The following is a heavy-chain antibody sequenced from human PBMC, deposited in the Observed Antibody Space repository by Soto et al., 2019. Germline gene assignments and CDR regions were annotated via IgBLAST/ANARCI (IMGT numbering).Heavy chain of an antibody. Sequence: EVQLVESGGGLIQTGGSLRLSCAASGFTVSSNYMSWVRQAPGKGLEWVSLIYSGGSTYYADSVKGRFTISRDNTKKTLYLQMNSRRDEDTAVYYCARPLDSNSDYYYGMDVWGQGTTVTVS. CDR2: IYSGGST. J-gene: IGHJ6*02. CDR1: GFTVSSNY. V-gene: IGHV3-53*01. CDR3: ARPLDSNSDYYYGMDV. D-gene: IGHD6-6*01.